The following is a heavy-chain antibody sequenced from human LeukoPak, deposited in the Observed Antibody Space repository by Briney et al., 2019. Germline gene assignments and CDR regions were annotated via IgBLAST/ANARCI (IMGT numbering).Heavy chain of an antibody. CDR1: GFTFSSYS. CDR2: ISTSSSYI. D-gene: IGHD3-22*01. V-gene: IGHV3-21*01. Sequence: PGGSLRLSCAASGFTFSSYSMNWVRQAPGKGLEWASSISTSSSYIYYADSVTGRFTISRDNAKNSLFLQMNSLRAEDTAVYYCARDRKYYDSGGYYPYYWGQGTLVTVSS. J-gene: IGHJ4*02. CDR3: ARDRKYYDSGGYYPYY.